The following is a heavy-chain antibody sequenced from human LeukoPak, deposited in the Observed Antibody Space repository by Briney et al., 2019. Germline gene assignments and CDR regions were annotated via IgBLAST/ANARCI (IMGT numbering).Heavy chain of an antibody. Sequence: GGSLRLSCAASGFTFSNYPLHWVRQAPGKGLEWVAVILYDGSNKYYADSVKGRFTISRDNSKNTLYLQMNSLRAEDTAVYYCARGSGTIFGVVIIRGMDVWGQGTTVTVSS. CDR3: ARGSGTIFGVVIIRGMDV. D-gene: IGHD3-3*01. V-gene: IGHV3-30-3*01. CDR2: ILYDGSNK. CDR1: GFTFSNYP. J-gene: IGHJ6*02.